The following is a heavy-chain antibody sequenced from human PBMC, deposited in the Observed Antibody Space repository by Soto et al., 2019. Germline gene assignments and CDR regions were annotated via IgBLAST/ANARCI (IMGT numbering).Heavy chain of an antibody. CDR2: ISGSGGTT. CDR3: AKVPRSTLRLGEPPDC. D-gene: IGHD3-16*01. CDR1: GFTFSSYA. J-gene: IGHJ4*02. V-gene: IGHV3-23*01. Sequence: AGGSLRLSCAASGFTFSSYAMNWVRQAPGKGLEWVSTISGSGGTTYYADSVKGRFTISRDNSKNTLYLQMNSLRAEDTAVYYCAKVPRSTLRLGEPPDCWGKGTLGTVSS.